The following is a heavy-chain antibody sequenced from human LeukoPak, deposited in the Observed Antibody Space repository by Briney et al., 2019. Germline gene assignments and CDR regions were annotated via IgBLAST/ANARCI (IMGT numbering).Heavy chain of an antibody. J-gene: IGHJ4*02. Sequence: GGSLRLSCAASGFPFSSYRMNWVRQAPGKGLEWVSSISRSSSYIYYADSVKGRFTISRDNAKNSLYLQMNSLRAEDTAVYYCARGRYDILTGYPELYYFDYWGQGTLVTVSS. V-gene: IGHV3-21*01. CDR3: ARGRYDILTGYPELYYFDY. CDR2: ISRSSSYI. CDR1: GFPFSSYR. D-gene: IGHD3-9*01.